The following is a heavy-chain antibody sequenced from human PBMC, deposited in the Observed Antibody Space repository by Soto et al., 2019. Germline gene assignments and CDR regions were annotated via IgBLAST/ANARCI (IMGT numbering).Heavy chain of an antibody. CDR2: IKPDGSEK. CDR3: ARGHYGMGV. Sequence: EVQLVESGGGLVQPGGSLRLSCATSGFKFRTYWMTWVRQAPGKGLEWVASIKPDGSEKYYVDSVKGRFTISRDNAKNSIDLQMNSLRAEDTTVYYCARGHYGMGVWGQGTTVTVSS. J-gene: IGHJ6*02. V-gene: IGHV3-7*01. CDR1: GFKFRTYW.